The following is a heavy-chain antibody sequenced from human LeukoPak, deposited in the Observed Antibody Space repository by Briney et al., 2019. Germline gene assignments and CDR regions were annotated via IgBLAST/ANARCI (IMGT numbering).Heavy chain of an antibody. CDR1: GGSFSGYY. CDR2: INHSGST. V-gene: IGHV4-34*01. J-gene: IGHJ5*02. CDR3: ARGGVGQLGWFDP. Sequence: SETLSLTCAAYGGSFSGYYWSWIRQPPGKGLEWIGEINHSGSTNYNPSLKSRVTISVDTSKNQFSLKLSSVTAADTAVYYCARGGVGQLGWFDPWGQGTLVTVSS. D-gene: IGHD6-6*01.